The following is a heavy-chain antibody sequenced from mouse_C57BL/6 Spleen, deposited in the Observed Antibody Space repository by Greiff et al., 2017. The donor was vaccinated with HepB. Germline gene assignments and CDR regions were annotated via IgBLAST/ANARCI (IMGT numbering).Heavy chain of an antibody. Sequence: VKLMESGAELVKPGASVKISCKASGYAFSSYWMNWVKQRPGKGLEWIGQIYPGDGDTNYNGKFKGKATLTADKSSSTAYMQLHSLTSEDSAVYFWARGGSSGYGAWFAYWGQGTLVTVSA. D-gene: IGHD3-2*02. CDR3: ARGGSSGYGAWFAY. J-gene: IGHJ3*01. CDR1: GYAFSSYW. V-gene: IGHV1-80*01. CDR2: IYPGDGDT.